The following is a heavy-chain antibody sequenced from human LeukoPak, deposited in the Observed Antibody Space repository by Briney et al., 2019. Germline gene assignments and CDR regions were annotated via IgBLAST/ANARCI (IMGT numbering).Heavy chain of an antibody. V-gene: IGHV4-59*12. CDR2: IYYSGST. J-gene: IGHJ3*02. CDR3: ARYDPGAFDI. Sequence: PSETLSLTCTVSGGSLSSYYWSWIRQPPGKGREWVGYIYYSGSTHYNPSLESRVTISADTSKNQFSLKLSSVTAADTAVYYCARYDPGAFDIWGQGTMVTVSS. CDR1: GGSLSSYY. D-gene: IGHD3-16*01.